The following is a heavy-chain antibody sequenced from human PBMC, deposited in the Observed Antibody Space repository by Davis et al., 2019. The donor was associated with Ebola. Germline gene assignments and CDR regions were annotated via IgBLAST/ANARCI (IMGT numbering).Heavy chain of an antibody. CDR3: ARKTDYSSAEDAFDI. Sequence: GESLKISCAASGFSFSSYWMSWVRQAPGKGPEWVAIIKQDGGEKYYVDSVKGRFTISRDNAKNTLYLQMNSLTAEDTAVYYCARKTDYSSAEDAFDIWGQGTMVTVSS. J-gene: IGHJ3*02. CDR1: GFSFSSYW. CDR2: IKQDGGEK. D-gene: IGHD6-19*01. V-gene: IGHV3-7*01.